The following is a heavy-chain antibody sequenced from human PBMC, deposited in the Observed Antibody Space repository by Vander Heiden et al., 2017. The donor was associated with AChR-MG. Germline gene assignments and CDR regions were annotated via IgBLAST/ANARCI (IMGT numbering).Heavy chain of an antibody. D-gene: IGHD1-26*01. Sequence: QVQLVQSGAEVKNPGASVKVSCKASGYTFTGYYIHWVRQAPGQGVEWRVWINPNSGGTNYQKPFQGRFPRTTDTSISTAYMELSRLRSDDTAVYSGARGGGSYSDAFDIWGQGTMVTVSS. V-gene: IGHV1-2*02. CDR2: INPNSGGT. J-gene: IGHJ3*02. CDR1: GYTFTGYY. CDR3: ARGGGSYSDAFDI.